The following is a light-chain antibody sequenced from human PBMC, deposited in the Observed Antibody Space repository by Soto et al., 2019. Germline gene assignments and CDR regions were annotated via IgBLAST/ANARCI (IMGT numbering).Light chain of an antibody. CDR2: GSS. J-gene: IGKJ3*01. CDR3: QQYGSSPFT. V-gene: IGKV3-20*01. Sequence: EIVLTQSPGTLSLSPGERATLSCWASQSIRSNYLAWYQQKPGQPPRLLISGSSIRATGIPKMFSGRASGTNFTLTISILEPEDFAVFDCQQYGSSPFTLGPGTKVDIK. CDR1: QSIRSNY.